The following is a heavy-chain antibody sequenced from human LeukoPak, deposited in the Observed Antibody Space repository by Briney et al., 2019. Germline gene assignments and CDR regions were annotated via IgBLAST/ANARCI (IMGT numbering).Heavy chain of an antibody. V-gene: IGHV4-39*07. CDR2: IYYSGST. CDR1: GVSISSSSYY. J-gene: IGHJ4*02. Sequence: PSETLSLTCTVSGVSISSSSYYWGWIRQPPGKGLEWIGSIYYSGSTYYNPSLKSRVTISVDTSKNQFSLKLSSVTAADTAVYYCARFGSGSFDYWGQGTLVTVSS. CDR3: ARFGSGSFDY. D-gene: IGHD3-10*01.